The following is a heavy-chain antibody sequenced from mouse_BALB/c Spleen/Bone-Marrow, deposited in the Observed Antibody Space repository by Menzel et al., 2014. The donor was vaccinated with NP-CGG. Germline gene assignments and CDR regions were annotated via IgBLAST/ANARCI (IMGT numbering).Heavy chain of an antibody. V-gene: IGHV5-9-3*01. D-gene: IGHD4-1*01. Sequence: EVKLVESGGGLVKPGGSLKLSCAASRFTFSNYAMSWVRQTPEKRLEWVATISSGGSYTYYPDSVKGRFTISRDNAQSTLYLQMSSLRSEDTAMYFCARQENWALDYWGQGTTLTVSS. CDR2: ISSGGSYT. CDR3: ARQENWALDY. CDR1: RFTFSNYA. J-gene: IGHJ2*01.